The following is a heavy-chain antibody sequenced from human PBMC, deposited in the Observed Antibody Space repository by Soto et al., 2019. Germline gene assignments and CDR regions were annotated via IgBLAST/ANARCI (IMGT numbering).Heavy chain of an antibody. CDR2: ISAYDDNT. J-gene: IGHJ4*02. Sequence: ASVKVSCKASGYTFTSYGVSWVRQAPGQGLEWMGWISAYDDNTNYAQKLQGGVTLTTDTSTSTAYMELRSLRSDDTAVYFCARTFDLTGYYPYFDYWGQGAVVPVSS. CDR1: GYTFTSYG. V-gene: IGHV1-18*01. D-gene: IGHD3-9*01. CDR3: ARTFDLTGYYPYFDY.